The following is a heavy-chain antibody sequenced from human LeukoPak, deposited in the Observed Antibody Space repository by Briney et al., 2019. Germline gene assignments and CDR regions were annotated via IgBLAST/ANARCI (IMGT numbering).Heavy chain of an antibody. D-gene: IGHD2-15*01. J-gene: IGHJ4*02. CDR3: ARDCSGGSCYRD. V-gene: IGHV3-66*01. CDR1: GFSVSSNY. CDR2: IYSGGST. Sequence: GGSLRLSCAASGFSVSSNYMSWVRQAPGKGLEWVSVIYSGGSTYYAGSVKGRFTISRDNSKNTLYLQMNSLRAEDTAVYYCARDCSGGSCYRDWGQGTLVTVSS.